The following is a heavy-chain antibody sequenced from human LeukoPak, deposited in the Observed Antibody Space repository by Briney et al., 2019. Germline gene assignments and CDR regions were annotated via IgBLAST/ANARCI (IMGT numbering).Heavy chain of an antibody. CDR2: ISYDGGNK. Sequence: GGSLGLSCAASGFTFSSYAMHWVRQAPGKGLEWVTVISYDGGNKYYADSVKGRFTISRDSSKNTLYLQMNTLRAEDTALYYCARELGYAFDIWGQGTMVTVSS. D-gene: IGHD6-13*01. V-gene: IGHV3-30-3*01. CDR1: GFTFSSYA. J-gene: IGHJ3*02. CDR3: ARELGYAFDI.